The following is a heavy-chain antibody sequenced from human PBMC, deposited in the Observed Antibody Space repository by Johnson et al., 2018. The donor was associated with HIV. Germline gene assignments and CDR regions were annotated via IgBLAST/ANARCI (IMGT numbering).Heavy chain of an antibody. CDR3: ARWIIAARSFGAFDI. CDR1: GFTFSSYW. J-gene: IGHJ3*02. D-gene: IGHD6-6*01. V-gene: IGHV3-7*03. CDR2: IKQDGNEK. Sequence: VQLVESGGGLVQPGGSLRLSCAAPGFTFSSYWMSWVRQAPGKGLEWVANIKQDGNEKYYVDSVKGRFTISRDNAKNSLYLQMNSLRAEDTAVYYCARWIIAARSFGAFDIWGQGTMVTVSS.